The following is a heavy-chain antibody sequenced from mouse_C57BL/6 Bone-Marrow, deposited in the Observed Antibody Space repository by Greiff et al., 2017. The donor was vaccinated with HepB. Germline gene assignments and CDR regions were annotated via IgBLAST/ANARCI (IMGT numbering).Heavy chain of an antibody. J-gene: IGHJ3*01. Sequence: EVQLQESGAELVRPGASVKLSCTASGFNIKDDYMHWVKQRPEQGLEWIGWIDPENGDTEYASKFQGKATITADTSSNTAYLQLSSLTSEDTAVYYCTTGFTTVVANPAWFAYWGQGTLVTVSA. CDR3: TTGFTTVVANPAWFAY. CDR2: IDPENGDT. D-gene: IGHD1-1*01. V-gene: IGHV14-4*01. CDR1: GFNIKDDY.